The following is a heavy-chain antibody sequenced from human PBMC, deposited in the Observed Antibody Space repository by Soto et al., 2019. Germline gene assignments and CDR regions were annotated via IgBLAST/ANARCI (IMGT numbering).Heavy chain of an antibody. Sequence: GSLRLSCAASGFTFSSYEMNWVRQAPGKGLEWVSYISSSGSTIYYADSVKGRFTISRDNAKNSLYLQMNSLRAEDTAVYYCARGESTRIAVAGTAFDIWGQGTMVTISS. J-gene: IGHJ3*02. CDR1: GFTFSSYE. D-gene: IGHD6-19*01. CDR3: ARGESTRIAVAGTAFDI. V-gene: IGHV3-48*03. CDR2: ISSSGSTI.